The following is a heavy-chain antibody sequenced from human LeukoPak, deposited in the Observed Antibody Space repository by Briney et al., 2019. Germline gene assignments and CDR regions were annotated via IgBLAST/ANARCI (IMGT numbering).Heavy chain of an antibody. D-gene: IGHD1-26*01. V-gene: IGHV1-2*02. CDR3: ERDLSVVGATSDDY. J-gene: IGHJ4*02. CDR1: GYTFTGYY. Sequence: ASVKVSCKASGYTFTGYYMHWVRQAPGQGLEWMGWINPNSGGTNYAQKFQGRVTMTRDTSISTAYMELSRLRSDDTAVYYGERDLSVVGATSDDYWGQGTLVTVSS. CDR2: INPNSGGT.